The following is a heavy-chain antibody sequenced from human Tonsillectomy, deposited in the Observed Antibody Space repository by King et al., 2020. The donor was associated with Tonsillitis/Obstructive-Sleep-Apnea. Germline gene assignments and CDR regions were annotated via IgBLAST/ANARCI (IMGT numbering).Heavy chain of an antibody. CDR1: GFTLGDYA. J-gene: IGHJ4*02. V-gene: IGHV3-49*04. CDR3: TRGIDY. Sequence: VQLVESGGGLVQPGRSLRLSCTASGFTLGDYAMSWVRQAPGKGLEWVGFIRSKAYGGTTEYAASVKGRFTISRDDSKSIAYLQMNSLKTEDTAVYYCTRGIDYWGQGTLVTVSS. CDR2: IRSKAYGGTT.